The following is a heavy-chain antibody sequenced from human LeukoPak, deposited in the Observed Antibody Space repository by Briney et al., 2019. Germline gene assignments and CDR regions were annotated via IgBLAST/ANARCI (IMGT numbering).Heavy chain of an antibody. J-gene: IGHJ4*02. CDR2: ISAYNGNT. Sequence: ASVKVSCKASGYTFTSYGISWVRQAPGQGLEWMGWISAYNGNTNYAQKLQGRVTMTTDTSTSTAYMELRSLRSDDTAVYYCARVSNVYGDYYFDYWGQGTLVTVSS. D-gene: IGHD4-17*01. V-gene: IGHV1-18*01. CDR3: ARVSNVYGDYYFDY. CDR1: GYTFTSYG.